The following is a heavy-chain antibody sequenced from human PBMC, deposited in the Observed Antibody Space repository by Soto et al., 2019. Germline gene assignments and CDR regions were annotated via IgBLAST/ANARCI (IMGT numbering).Heavy chain of an antibody. D-gene: IGHD2-15*01. CDR3: AKLSCSGGSCYPEDYYYYGMDV. CDR1: GFTFSSYG. J-gene: IGHJ6*02. V-gene: IGHV3-30*18. Sequence: QVQLVESGGGVVQPGRSLRLSCAASGFTFSSYGMHWVRQAPGKGLEWVAVISYDGSNKYYADSVKGRFTISRDNSKNTLYLQMNSRRAEDTAVYYCAKLSCSGGSCYPEDYYYYGMDVWGQGTTVTVSS. CDR2: ISYDGSNK.